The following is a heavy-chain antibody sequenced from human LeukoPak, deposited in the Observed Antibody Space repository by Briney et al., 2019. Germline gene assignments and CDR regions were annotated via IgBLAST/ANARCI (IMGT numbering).Heavy chain of an antibody. Sequence: ASVRVSCKASGYTFTSYDINWVRQTTGQGLEWMGWMNPNSGNTGYAQRFQGRVTMTRATSISTAYMELISLTSEDTAVCYCARARDGYDWGQGTLVTVSS. CDR1: GYTFTSYD. J-gene: IGHJ4*02. CDR2: MNPNSGNT. D-gene: IGHD5-24*01. V-gene: IGHV1-8*01. CDR3: ARARDGYD.